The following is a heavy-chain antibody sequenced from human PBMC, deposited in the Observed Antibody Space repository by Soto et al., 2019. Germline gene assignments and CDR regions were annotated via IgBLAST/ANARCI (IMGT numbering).Heavy chain of an antibody. D-gene: IGHD3-22*01. J-gene: IGHJ4*02. Sequence: SETLSLTCTVSGGSINSGGYYWSWIRQHPGKGLEWLGYIYYSGNTYYNPSLKSRVTISVDTSKNQFSLKLSSVTAADTAVYYCARGSWDSSGYYYLDYWGQGTMVTVSS. CDR3: ARGSWDSSGYYYLDY. V-gene: IGHV4-31*03. CDR2: IYYSGNT. CDR1: GGSINSGGYY.